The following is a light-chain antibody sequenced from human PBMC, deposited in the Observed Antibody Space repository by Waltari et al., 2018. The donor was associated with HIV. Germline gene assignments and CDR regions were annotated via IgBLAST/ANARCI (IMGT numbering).Light chain of an antibody. V-gene: IGKV3-15*01. J-gene: IGKJ2*01. Sequence: EIVMTQSPPTLSVSTGQRVTLSCRPSQSISAKVAWYQQRPGQAPRLLIYEAATRPTGIPARFSGSGSGTEFTLTISSLQSEDFATYFCQQYDSGPRGITFGQGTMLEIK. CDR3: QQYDSGPRGIT. CDR1: QSISAK. CDR2: EAA.